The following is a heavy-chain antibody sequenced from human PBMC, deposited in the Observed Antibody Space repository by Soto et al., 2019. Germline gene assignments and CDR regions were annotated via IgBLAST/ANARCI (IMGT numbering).Heavy chain of an antibody. V-gene: IGHV4-28*01. D-gene: IGHD1-26*01. J-gene: IGHJ4*02. CDR1: GYSISSSNW. CDR2: IYYSGTT. Sequence: QVQLQESGPGLVKPSDTLSLTCAVSGYSISSSNWWGWIRQPPGKGLEWIGYIYYSGTTYYNPSLKRRVTMSVDTYQSQVSLKLPSVPAVDTAVYYWARREIQGPIDYWGQGTLVTVSS. CDR3: ARREIQGPIDY.